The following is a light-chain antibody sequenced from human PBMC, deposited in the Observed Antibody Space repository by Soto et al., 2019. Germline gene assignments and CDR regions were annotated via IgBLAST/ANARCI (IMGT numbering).Light chain of an antibody. V-gene: IGKV1-39*01. J-gene: IGKJ2*01. Sequence: DIQMTQSPSSLSASVVDSVTITCRTSQSIYNYLNWYQQKPGKAPRLLIYAASSLQSGVPSRFSGSGSGTDFTLTISGLQAEDFATFYCQQSYSTPYTFGQGTKLEIK. CDR2: AAS. CDR3: QQSYSTPYT. CDR1: QSIYNY.